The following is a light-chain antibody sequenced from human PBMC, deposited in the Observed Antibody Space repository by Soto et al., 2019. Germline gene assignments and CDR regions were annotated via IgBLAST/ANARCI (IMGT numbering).Light chain of an antibody. CDR2: DAS. J-gene: IGKJ2*01. Sequence: EIVLTQSPATLSLSPGARATLSCRASQSVSSYVAWYQQKPGQAPRLLIYDASNRATGIPARFSGSGSGTDFTLTISSLEPEDFAVYYCQQRSNSYNFGQGTKLEIK. V-gene: IGKV3-11*01. CDR1: QSVSSY. CDR3: QQRSNSYN.